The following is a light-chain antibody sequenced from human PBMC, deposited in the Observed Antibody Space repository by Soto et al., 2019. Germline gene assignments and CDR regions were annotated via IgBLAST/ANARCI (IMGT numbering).Light chain of an antibody. CDR2: GAS. V-gene: IGKV3-15*01. CDR3: QQYNNWPRT. CDR1: QIVSSN. J-gene: IGKJ1*01. Sequence: EIVMTQSPATLSVSPGERATLSCRASQIVSSNLAWYQQKPGQAPRLLIYGASTRATGIPARFSGSGSGTEFTLTISSLQSEDFAAYYCQQYNNWPRTFGQGTKVDIK.